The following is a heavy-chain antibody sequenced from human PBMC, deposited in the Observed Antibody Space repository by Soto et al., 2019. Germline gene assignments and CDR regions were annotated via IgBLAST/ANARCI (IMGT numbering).Heavy chain of an antibody. CDR3: ASSYGSGYRAFDY. D-gene: IGHD3-10*01. Sequence: QVQLVQSGAEVKRPGSSVKVSCKASGDTFNFYSINGVRQAPGVGLEWMGRVNPIVSMSNYAQKFQGRVTMTADKSTSTAYIELNSLRSEDTAIYYCASSYGSGYRAFDYWGQGALVTVSS. J-gene: IGHJ4*02. CDR2: VNPIVSMS. V-gene: IGHV1-69*02. CDR1: GDTFNFYS.